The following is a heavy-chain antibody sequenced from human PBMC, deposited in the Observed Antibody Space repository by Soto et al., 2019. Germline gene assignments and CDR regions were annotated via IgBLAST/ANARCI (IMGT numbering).Heavy chain of an antibody. CDR1: GYTFSNYG. CDR3: ARVVPGAEAWFGP. V-gene: IGHV1-18*01. CDR2: ISLYSDGT. D-gene: IGHD2-2*01. J-gene: IGHJ5*02. Sequence: ASVKVSFKTSGYTFSNYGITWVRQTPGQPLEWLGWISLYSDGTNYAQKFQGRVSMTTDTSTTTAYMELRSLRSDDTAVYYCARVVPGAEAWFGPWGQGTLVTVSS.